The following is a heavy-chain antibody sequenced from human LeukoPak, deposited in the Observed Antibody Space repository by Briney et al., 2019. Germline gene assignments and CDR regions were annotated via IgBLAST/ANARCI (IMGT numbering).Heavy chain of an antibody. V-gene: IGHV4-59*01. CDR3: AREFLAYGLDH. CDR2: NYYSGST. J-gene: IGHJ4*02. Sequence: KPSETLSLTCTVSGGSISSYYWTWIRQPPGKGLEWIGYNYYSGSTNYNPSLKSRVTISVDTSKNQFSLKLSSVTAADTAVYYCAREFLAYGLDHWGQGTLVTVSS. CDR1: GGSISSYY. D-gene: IGHD4-17*01.